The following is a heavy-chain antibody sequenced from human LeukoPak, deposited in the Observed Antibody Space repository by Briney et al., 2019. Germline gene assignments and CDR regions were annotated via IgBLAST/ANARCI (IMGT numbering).Heavy chain of an antibody. CDR3: AKAHSSDYDVIDY. D-gene: IGHD5-12*01. CDR2: ISWNSGSI. V-gene: IGHV3-9*01. J-gene: IGHJ4*02. CDR1: GFTFDDYA. Sequence: GGSLRLSCAASGFTFDDYAMHWVRQAPGKGLEWVSGISWNSGSIGYADSVKGRFTISRDNAKNSLYLQMNSLRAEDTALYYCAKAHSSDYDVIDYWGQGTLVTVSS.